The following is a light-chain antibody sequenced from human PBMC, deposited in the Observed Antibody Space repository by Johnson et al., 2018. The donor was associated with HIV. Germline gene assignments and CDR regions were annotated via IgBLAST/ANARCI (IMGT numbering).Light chain of an antibody. J-gene: IGLJ1*01. CDR3: QSYDNALSGSKV. V-gene: IGLV1-40*01. CDR2: GND. CDR1: SSNIGAGYD. Sequence: AVLTQPPSVSGAPGQRVTISCTGSSSNIGAGYDVHWYQQFPGTAPKLLIYGNDNRPSGVPERFSGSKSGTSASLAITGLQAEDEADYYCQSYDNALSGSKVFGTGTEVTVL.